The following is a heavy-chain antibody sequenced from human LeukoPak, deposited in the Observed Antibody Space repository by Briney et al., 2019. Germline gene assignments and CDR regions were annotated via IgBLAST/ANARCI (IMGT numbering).Heavy chain of an antibody. CDR1: GYTFTGYY. J-gene: IGHJ6*03. V-gene: IGHV1-2*02. D-gene: IGHD2-2*01. CDR2: INPNSGGT. Sequence: GASVKVSCKASGYTFTGYYMHWVRQAPGQGLEWMGWINPNSGGTNYAQNFQGRVTMTRDTSISTAFMEVNRLRSDDTAVYFCARASGDFCTSSSCFKSLYYYYMDVWGKGTTVTVSS. CDR3: ARASGDFCTSSSCFKSLYYYYMDV.